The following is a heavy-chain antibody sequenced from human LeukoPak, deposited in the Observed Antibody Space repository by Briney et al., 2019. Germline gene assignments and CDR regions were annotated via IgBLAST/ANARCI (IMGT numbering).Heavy chain of an antibody. Sequence: SGGSLRLSCAASGFTFSSHWMTWVRQAPGKGLEWVANIKQDGSEKYYVDSVKGRFTISRDNAKNSVYLQMNSLRAEDTAVYYCARDTRWGGEDFGFWGQGTLVTVSS. CDR2: IKQDGSEK. J-gene: IGHJ4*02. V-gene: IGHV3-7*04. CDR3: ARDTRWGGEDFGF. CDR1: GFTFSSHW. D-gene: IGHD2-2*01.